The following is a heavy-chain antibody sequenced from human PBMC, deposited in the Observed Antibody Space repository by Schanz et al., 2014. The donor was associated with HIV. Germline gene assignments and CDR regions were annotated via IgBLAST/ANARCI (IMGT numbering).Heavy chain of an antibody. CDR3: AKGWRGYSISSWVDY. J-gene: IGHJ4*02. Sequence: QVQLVESGGGVVQPGRSLRLSCAGSGFSFDTFGMHWVRQAPGKGLEWVAVISYDGRNKYYADSVKGRFTISRDNSKNTLYLQLKSLRAEDRAVYYCAKGWRGYSISSWVDYWGQGSLVTVSS. CDR1: GFSFDTFG. D-gene: IGHD6-6*01. CDR2: ISYDGRNK. V-gene: IGHV3-30*18.